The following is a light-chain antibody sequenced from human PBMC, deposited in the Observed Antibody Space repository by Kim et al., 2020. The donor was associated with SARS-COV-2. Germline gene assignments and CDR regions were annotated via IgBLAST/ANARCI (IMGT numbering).Light chain of an antibody. CDR2: GSY. Sequence: EIVLTQSPATLSLSPGDTATLSCRASQSISSYLAWYQQKPGQAPSLLIYGSYNRATGIPARFSGSRSGTDFTLTINSLEPEDFAVYYCQQRSNWPLTFGGGTKVDIK. CDR1: QSISSY. CDR3: QQRSNWPLT. V-gene: IGKV3-11*01. J-gene: IGKJ4*01.